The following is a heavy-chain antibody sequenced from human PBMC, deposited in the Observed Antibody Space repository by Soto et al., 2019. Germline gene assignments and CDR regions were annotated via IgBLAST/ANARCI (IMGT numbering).Heavy chain of an antibody. CDR3: ARGDCGSSSCYDLEGWFDP. CDR2: ISYSGNT. D-gene: IGHD2-2*01. J-gene: IGHJ5*02. CDR1: GGSISSGRNY. V-gene: IGHV4-31*03. Sequence: SETLSLTCTVSGGSISSGRNYWNWIRQHPGKGLEWIGYISYSGNTYYTPSLKSRVTISVDTSKNQFSLKLTSVTAADTAIYYCARGDCGSSSCYDLEGWFDPWGQGTLVTVSS.